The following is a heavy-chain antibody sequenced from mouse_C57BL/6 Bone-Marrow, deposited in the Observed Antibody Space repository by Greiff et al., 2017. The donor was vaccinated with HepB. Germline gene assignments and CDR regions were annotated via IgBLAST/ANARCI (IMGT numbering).Heavy chain of an antibody. J-gene: IGHJ2*01. Sequence: QVQLQQPGAELVKPGASVKMSCKASGYTFTSYWITWVKQRPGQGLEWIGDIYPGSGSTNYNEKFKSKATLTVDTSSSTAYIKLSSLTSEDSAVYYCASPDYYGSSFDYWGQGTTLTVSS. D-gene: IGHD1-1*01. CDR1: GYTFTSYW. V-gene: IGHV1-55*01. CDR3: ASPDYYGSSFDY. CDR2: IYPGSGST.